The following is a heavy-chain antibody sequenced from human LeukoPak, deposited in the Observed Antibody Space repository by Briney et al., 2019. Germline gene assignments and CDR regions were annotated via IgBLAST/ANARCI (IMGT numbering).Heavy chain of an antibody. CDR3: ARGTRYSSGWTFDY. J-gene: IGHJ4*02. V-gene: IGHV6-1*01. CDR2: AYYRSKWYN. CDR1: GDSVSSNSAA. D-gene: IGHD6-19*01. Sequence: SQTLSLTCAISGDSVSSNSAAWNWIRQSPSRGLEWLGRAYYRSKWYNDYAVSVKSRITINPDTSRNQFSLQVKSVTPEDTAVYYCARGTRYSSGWTFDYWGQGTLVTVSS.